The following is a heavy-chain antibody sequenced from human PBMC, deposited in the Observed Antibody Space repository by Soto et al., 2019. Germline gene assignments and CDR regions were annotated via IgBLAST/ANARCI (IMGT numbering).Heavy chain of an antibody. D-gene: IGHD3-22*01. V-gene: IGHV3-66*01. CDR3: ARERDTTGYVLKY. CDR1: GFTVSSNY. Sequence: PGGSLRLSCAASGFTVSSNYMSWVRQAPGKGLEWVSILYTGGSTYYAGSVKGRFTISRDNSKNMLYLQMNSLRAEDTAVYYCARERDTTGYVLKYWGQGTLVTSPQ. J-gene: IGHJ4*02. CDR2: LYTGGST.